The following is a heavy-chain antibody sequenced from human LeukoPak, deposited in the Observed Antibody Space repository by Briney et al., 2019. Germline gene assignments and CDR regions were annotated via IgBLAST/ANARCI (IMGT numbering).Heavy chain of an antibody. J-gene: IGHJ4*02. D-gene: IGHD3-10*01. V-gene: IGHV1-69*13. Sequence: ASVKVSCKASGGTFSSYAISWVRQAPGQGPEWMGGIIPIFGTANYAQKFQGRVTITADESTSTAYMELSSLRSEDTAVYYCARVVRFGELYYFDYWGQGTLVTVSS. CDR3: ARVVRFGELYYFDY. CDR1: GGTFSSYA. CDR2: IIPIFGTA.